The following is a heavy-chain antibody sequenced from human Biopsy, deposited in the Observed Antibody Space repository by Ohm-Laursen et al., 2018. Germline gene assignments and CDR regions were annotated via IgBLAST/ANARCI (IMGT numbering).Heavy chain of an antibody. J-gene: IGHJ6*02. D-gene: IGHD4-11*01. CDR1: GDSMTGYE. V-gene: IGHV4-59*01. CDR2: IYYSGGT. CDR3: ARDSGILNYGNFKYYHYYGMDV. Sequence: SQTLSLTCTVSGDSMTGYEWSWIRLAPGKGLEWIGYIYYSGGTKYNPSLASRVSISVDTSRNQVSLTLSSVTAADTAVYYCARDSGILNYGNFKYYHYYGMDVWGQGTKVTVSS.